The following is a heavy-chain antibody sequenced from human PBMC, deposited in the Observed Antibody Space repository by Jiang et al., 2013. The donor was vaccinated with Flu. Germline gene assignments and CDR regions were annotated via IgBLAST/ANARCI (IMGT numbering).Heavy chain of an antibody. Sequence: VQLVESGAEVKKPGESLKISCKGSGYSFTSYWIGWVRQMPGKGLEWMGIIYPGDSDTRYSPSFRGQVTISADKSISTAYLQWSSLKASDTAMYYCARHRYCSGGSCSSDFDYWGQGTLVTVSS. V-gene: IGHV5-51*01. CDR2: IYPGDSDT. D-gene: IGHD2-15*01. CDR1: GYSFTSYW. CDR3: ARHRYCSGGSCSSDFDY. J-gene: IGHJ4*02.